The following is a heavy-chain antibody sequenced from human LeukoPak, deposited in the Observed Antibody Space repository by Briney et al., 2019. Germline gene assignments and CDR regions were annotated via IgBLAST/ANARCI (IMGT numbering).Heavy chain of an antibody. CDR3: AREVQWLVLGQNWFDP. D-gene: IGHD6-19*01. CDR2: IYYSGNT. J-gene: IGHJ5*02. Sequence: SETLSLTCTVSGASISRSYWSWIRQPPGKGLEWIGYIYYSGNTNYNPSLKSRVTISVDTSKNQFSLKLSSVTAADTAVYYCAREVQWLVLGQNWFDPWGQGTLVTVSS. CDR1: GASISRSY. V-gene: IGHV4-59*01.